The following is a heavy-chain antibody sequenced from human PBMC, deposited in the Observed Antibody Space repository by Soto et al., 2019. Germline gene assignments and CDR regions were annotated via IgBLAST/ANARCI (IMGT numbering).Heavy chain of an antibody. V-gene: IGHV4-59*08. CDR3: ARQLKDIVVVPAAMPAYYYYMDV. CDR1: GGSISSYY. J-gene: IGHJ6*03. CDR2: IYYSGST. Sequence: SETLSLTCTVSGGSISSYYWSWIRQPPGKGLEWIGYIYYSGSTNYNPSLKSRVTISVDTSKNQFSLKLSSVTAADTAVYYCARQLKDIVVVPAAMPAYYYYMDVWGKGTTVTVSS. D-gene: IGHD2-2*01.